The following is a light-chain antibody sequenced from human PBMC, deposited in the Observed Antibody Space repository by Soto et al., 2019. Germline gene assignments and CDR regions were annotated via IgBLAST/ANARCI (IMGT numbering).Light chain of an antibody. Sequence: DIQMTQFPLSLSASVGDRVTITCRASQTIRSHLNWYQQKPGEAPKIVIYATSTLQSGVPSRFSGSVSGTDFILTISSLQPEDFATYYCQQTYRTPLTFGGGTRCIS. CDR2: ATS. J-gene: IGKJ4*01. CDR1: QTIRSH. V-gene: IGKV1-39*01. CDR3: QQTYRTPLT.